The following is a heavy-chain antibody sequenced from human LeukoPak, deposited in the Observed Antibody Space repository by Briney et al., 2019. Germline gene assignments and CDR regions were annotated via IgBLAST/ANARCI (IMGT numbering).Heavy chain of an antibody. CDR2: IYYRGST. CDR1: GGSLSSQY. D-gene: IGHD4-17*01. J-gene: IGHJ3*02. Sequence: PSETLSLTCTVSGGSLSSQYWSWIRQPPGKGLEWIGYIYYRGSTSYNPSLKSRVTISIDTSKNQFSLKLSSVTTADTAVYYCARDLVTVTKGFDIWGLGTMVSVSS. CDR3: ARDLVTVTKGFDI. V-gene: IGHV4-59*11.